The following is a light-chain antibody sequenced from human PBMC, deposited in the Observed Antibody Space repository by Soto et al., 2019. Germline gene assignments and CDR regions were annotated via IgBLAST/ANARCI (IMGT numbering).Light chain of an antibody. J-gene: IGKJ5*01. CDR1: QSVRRY. V-gene: IGKV3-11*01. CDR3: QQRNNRPPIT. CDR2: DAS. Sequence: IVFTQSPSTLSLSPGDRATLSCRASQSVRRYLAWYQQKPGQAPRLLIYDASTRATGSPARFSGSGSETDFTLTITSLEHEDFAVYYCQQRNNRPPITFGQGTRLEIK.